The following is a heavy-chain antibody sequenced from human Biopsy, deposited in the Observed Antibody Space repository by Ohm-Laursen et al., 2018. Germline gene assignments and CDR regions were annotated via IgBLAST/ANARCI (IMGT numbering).Heavy chain of an antibody. J-gene: IGHJ6*02. CDR2: INQSGST. Sequence: GTLSLTCAVNGESSSGYFWNWIRQPPGKGLEWIGEINQSGSTKYNPSLKRRATLSADSSSSQFSLRLTSVTAADTAIYYCARGSGYFKLDVWGQGTTVTVSS. CDR1: GESSSGYF. V-gene: IGHV4-34*01. CDR3: ARGSGYFKLDV. D-gene: IGHD5-12*01.